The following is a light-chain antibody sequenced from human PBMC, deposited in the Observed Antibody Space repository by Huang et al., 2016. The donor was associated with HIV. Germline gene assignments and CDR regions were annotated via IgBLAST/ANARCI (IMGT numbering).Light chain of an antibody. CDR1: QDITTS. CDR3: QHYDNISFT. CDR2: GAS. Sequence: DIQMTQSPSSLSASVGDRVTITCQASQDITTSLNWYQQKPGKAPKLLIYGASSLHTGGPSRFSGSGSGTDFTLTISSLQPEDIATYYCQHYDNISFTFGPGTKVEIK. V-gene: IGKV1-33*01. J-gene: IGKJ3*01.